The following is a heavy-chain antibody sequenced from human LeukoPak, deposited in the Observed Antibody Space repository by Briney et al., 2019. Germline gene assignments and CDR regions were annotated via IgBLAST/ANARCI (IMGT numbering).Heavy chain of an antibody. CDR3: ARGSGYSRPYYFDC. Sequence: SETLSLTCSVSGGSINNHIWSWIRQHPGKGLEWIGYIYYSGSTYYNPSLKSRVTISVDTSKNQFSLKLSSVTAADTAVYYCARGSGYSRPYYFDCWGQGTLVTVSS. V-gene: IGHV4-59*06. CDR1: GGSINNHI. CDR2: IYYSGST. J-gene: IGHJ4*02. D-gene: IGHD3-22*01.